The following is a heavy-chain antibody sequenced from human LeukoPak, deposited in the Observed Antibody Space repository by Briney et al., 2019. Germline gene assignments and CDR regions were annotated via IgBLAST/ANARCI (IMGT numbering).Heavy chain of an antibody. D-gene: IGHD4-17*01. Sequence: GGSLRLSCAASGFTFSSYAMSWVRQAPGKGLEWVSAISGSGGSTYYADSVKGRFTISRDNAKNSLYLQMNSLRAEDTAVYYCARGIGYGDPDDAFDIWGQGTMVTVSS. CDR1: GFTFSSYA. CDR3: ARGIGYGDPDDAFDI. CDR2: ISGSGGST. J-gene: IGHJ3*02. V-gene: IGHV3-23*01.